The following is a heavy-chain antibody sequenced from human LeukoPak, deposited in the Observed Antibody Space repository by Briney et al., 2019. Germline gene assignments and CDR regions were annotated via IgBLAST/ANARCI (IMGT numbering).Heavy chain of an antibody. D-gene: IGHD3-22*01. CDR1: GFTVSINY. J-gene: IGHJ4*02. CDR2: VYGDGST. Sequence: GGSLRLSCAVSGFTVSINYMAWVRQAPGKGLEWVSLVYGDGSTYYADSVKGRFTISRDNAKNSLYLQMNSLRAEDTAVYYCASTMIVAGKRTYWGQGTPVTVSS. CDR3: ASTMIVAGKRTY. V-gene: IGHV3-66*01.